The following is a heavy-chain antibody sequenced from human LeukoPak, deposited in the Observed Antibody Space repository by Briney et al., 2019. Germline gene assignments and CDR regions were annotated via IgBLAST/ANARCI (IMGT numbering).Heavy chain of an antibody. J-gene: IGHJ3*02. CDR1: GYAFTSYG. V-gene: IGHV1-18*01. CDR3: ARAPCDQLLCDAFDI. D-gene: IGHD2-2*01. Sequence: ASVKVSCKASGYAFTSYGISWVRQAPGQGLEWMGWISAYNGNTNYAQKLQGRVTMTTDTSTSTAYMELRSLRSDDTAVYYCARAPCDQLLCDAFDIWGQGTMVTVSS. CDR2: ISAYNGNT.